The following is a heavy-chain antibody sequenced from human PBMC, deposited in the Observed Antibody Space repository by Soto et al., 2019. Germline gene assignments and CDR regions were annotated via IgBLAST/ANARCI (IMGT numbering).Heavy chain of an antibody. V-gene: IGHV4-31*03. CDR3: ARADTSDDYIWGSYRYSVCNYFDY. CDR2: IYYSGST. D-gene: IGHD3-16*02. J-gene: IGHJ4*02. Sequence: QVQLQESGPGLVKPSQTLSLTCTVSGGSISSGGYYWSWIRQHPGKGLEWIGYIYYSGSTYYNPSLKSRVTISVDTSKNQFSLKLSSVTAADTAVYYCARADTSDDYIWGSYRYSVCNYFDYWGQGTLVTVSS. CDR1: GGSISSGGYY.